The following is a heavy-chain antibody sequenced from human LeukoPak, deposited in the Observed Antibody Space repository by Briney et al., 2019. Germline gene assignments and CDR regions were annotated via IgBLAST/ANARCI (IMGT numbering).Heavy chain of an antibody. D-gene: IGHD2-15*01. Sequence: GASVKVSCKASGYTFTGYYMHWVRQAPGQGLEWMGGIIPIFGTANYAQKFQGRVTITADESTSTAYMELSSLRSEDTAVYYCARGSPWSYYFDYWGQGTLVTVSS. V-gene: IGHV1-69*13. J-gene: IGHJ4*02. CDR3: ARGSPWSYYFDY. CDR1: GYTFTGYY. CDR2: IIPIFGTA.